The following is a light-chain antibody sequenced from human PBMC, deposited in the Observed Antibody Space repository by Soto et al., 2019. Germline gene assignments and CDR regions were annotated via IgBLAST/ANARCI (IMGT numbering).Light chain of an antibody. Sequence: TVRTQSPATLSVSPGERATLSCRASQSVSSNLAWYQQKPGQAPRLLIYGASTRATGIPARFSGSGSGTEFTLTISSLQSEDFAVYYCQQYNNWPWTFGQGTKVDIK. CDR3: QQYNNWPWT. V-gene: IGKV3-15*01. J-gene: IGKJ1*01. CDR1: QSVSSN. CDR2: GAS.